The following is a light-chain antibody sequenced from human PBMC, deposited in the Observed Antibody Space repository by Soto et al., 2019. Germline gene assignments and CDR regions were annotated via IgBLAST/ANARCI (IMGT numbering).Light chain of an antibody. CDR1: QSVSSN. Sequence: LVMTQSPATLSVSPGERATLSCRASQSVSSNLAWYQQKPGQAPRLLIFRASTRATGVPARFSGSGSGTEFTLTISGMQSEDFAVYYCHQYSNWPPWTFGPGTKVDI. CDR2: RAS. CDR3: HQYSNWPPWT. V-gene: IGKV3-15*01. J-gene: IGKJ1*01.